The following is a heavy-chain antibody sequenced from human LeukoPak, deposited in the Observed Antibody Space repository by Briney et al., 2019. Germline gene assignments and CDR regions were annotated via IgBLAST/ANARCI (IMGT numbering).Heavy chain of an antibody. Sequence: ASVKVSCKASGYTFTGYYMHWVRQAPGQGLEWMGWINPNSGGTNYAQKFQGRVTMTRDASISAAYMELSRLTSDDAAVYYCARVRVGEDLDYWGQGTLVTVSS. CDR2: INPNSGGT. CDR3: ARVRVGEDLDY. D-gene: IGHD3-16*01. J-gene: IGHJ4*02. CDR1: GYTFTGYY. V-gene: IGHV1-2*02.